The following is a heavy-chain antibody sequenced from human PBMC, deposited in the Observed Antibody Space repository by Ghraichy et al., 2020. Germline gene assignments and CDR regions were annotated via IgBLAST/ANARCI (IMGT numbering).Heavy chain of an antibody. D-gene: IGHD6-13*01. J-gene: IGHJ5*02. CDR1: GGSISSSNYF. Sequence: SQTLSLTCTVSGGSISSSNYFWGWIRQPPGKGLEWIGSIYYSGSTYYNPSLKSRVTISVDTSKKQFFLKLSSVTAADTAVYYCASPVAASVPNWFDPWGQGILVTVSS. CDR3: ASPVAASVPNWFDP. V-gene: IGHV4-39*01. CDR2: IYYSGST.